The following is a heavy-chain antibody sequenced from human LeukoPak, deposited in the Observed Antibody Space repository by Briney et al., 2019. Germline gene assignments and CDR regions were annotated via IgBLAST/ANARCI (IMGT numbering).Heavy chain of an antibody. CDR3: ARGDDYGDPESYFQH. V-gene: IGHV3-30-3*01. Sequence: GGSLRLSCAASGFTFSTYWMHWVRQAPGKGLEWVAVISYDGSNKYYADSVKGRFTISRDNSKNTLYLQMNSLRAEDTAVYYCARGDDYGDPESYFQHWGQGTLVTVSS. CDR1: GFTFSTYW. CDR2: ISYDGSNK. D-gene: IGHD4-17*01. J-gene: IGHJ1*01.